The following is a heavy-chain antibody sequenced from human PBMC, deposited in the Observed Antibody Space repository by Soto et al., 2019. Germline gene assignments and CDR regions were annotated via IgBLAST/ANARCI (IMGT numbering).Heavy chain of an antibody. V-gene: IGHV3-53*01. D-gene: IGHD6-13*01. J-gene: IGHJ4*02. CDR2: IFNDGIV. CDR3: ANFAAPTRH. Sequence: PGGSLRLSCAASGFSVSASHMSWVRQAPGKGLEWVSIIFNDGIVNYADSVKGRFSISRDSFKNTVSLQMNSLSDEDTAVYYCANFAAPTRHWGQGTLVTVSS. CDR1: GFSVSASH.